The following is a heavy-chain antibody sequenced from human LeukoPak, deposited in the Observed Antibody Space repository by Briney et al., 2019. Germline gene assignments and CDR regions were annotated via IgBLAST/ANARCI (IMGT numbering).Heavy chain of an antibody. J-gene: IGHJ6*02. CDR1: GASISSGAYS. CDR2: IYHTGST. D-gene: IGHD1-1*01. CDR3: AREGRYRHNYYYYGMDV. V-gene: IGHV4-30-2*01. Sequence: PSETLSLTCAVSGASISSGAYSWSWVRQPPGKGLEWIGCIYHTGSTYYNPSLKSRVTMSVDRSKNQFSLKLNSVTAADTAVYYCAREGRYRHNYYYYGMDVWGQGTTVTVSS.